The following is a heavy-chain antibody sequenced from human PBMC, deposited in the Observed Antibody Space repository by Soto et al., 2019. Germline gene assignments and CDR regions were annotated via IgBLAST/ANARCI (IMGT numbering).Heavy chain of an antibody. CDR2: IYYSGST. J-gene: IGHJ4*02. CDR1: GGSISSGGYY. CDR3: ARGLGYCSGGSCYPATYFDY. D-gene: IGHD2-15*01. V-gene: IGHV4-31*03. Sequence: QVQLQESGPGLVKPSQTLSLTCTVSGGSISSGGYYWSWIRQHPGKGLEWIGYIYYSGSTYYNPSLTSRVTISVDTSKNQFSLKLSSLTAADTAVYYCARGLGYCSGGSCYPATYFDYWGQGTLVTVSS.